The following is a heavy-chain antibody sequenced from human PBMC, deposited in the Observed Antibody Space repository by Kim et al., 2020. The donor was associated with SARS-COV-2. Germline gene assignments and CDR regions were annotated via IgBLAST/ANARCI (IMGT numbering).Heavy chain of an antibody. CDR3: ARDLEKGYGAMWGQFGY. V-gene: IGHV3-21*01. Sequence: VKGRFTISRDNAKNSLYLQMNSLRAEDTAVYYCARDLEKGYGAMWGQFGYWGQGTLVTVSS. D-gene: IGHD3-16*01. J-gene: IGHJ4*02.